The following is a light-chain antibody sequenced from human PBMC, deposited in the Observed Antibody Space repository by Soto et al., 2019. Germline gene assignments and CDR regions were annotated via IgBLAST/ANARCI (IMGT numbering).Light chain of an antibody. V-gene: IGKV4-1*01. CDR1: QSILYSSNNKNY. Sequence: DIVMTHSPDSLAVSLGERATINCKSSQSILYSSNNKNYLAWYQQKPGQPPKLLIYWASTRESGFPDRFSGSGSGTDFTLTISSLQAEDVAVYYCRQYYSTPPTFGQGTKVDIK. CDR2: WAS. J-gene: IGKJ1*01. CDR3: RQYYSTPPT.